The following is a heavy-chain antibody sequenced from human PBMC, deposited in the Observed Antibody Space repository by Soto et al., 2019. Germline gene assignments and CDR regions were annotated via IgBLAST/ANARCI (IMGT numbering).Heavy chain of an antibody. J-gene: IGHJ6*02. CDR1: GGSISSGGYY. V-gene: IGHV4-31*03. CDR3: ARRDSGYIHGPPHYYYGLDV. CDR2: IDYSGST. Sequence: QVQLQESGPGLVKPSQTLSLTCSVSGGSISSGGYYWCWVRQHPGKGLEWIGYIDYSGSTNYNPSLKSRLIMSVDTSKNHFSLQLTSVTAADTAVYYCARRDSGYIHGPPHYYYGLDVWGQGTTVTVSS. D-gene: IGHD5-18*01.